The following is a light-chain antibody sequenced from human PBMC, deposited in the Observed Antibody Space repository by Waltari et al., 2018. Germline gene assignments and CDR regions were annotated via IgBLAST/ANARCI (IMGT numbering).Light chain of an antibody. J-gene: IGKJ3*01. CDR3: QQCGSSSFT. V-gene: IGKV3-20*01. Sequence: EIVLTQSPGTLSLSPGERATLSCRASQSVSSSYLAWYQQKPGQAPRLLIYGASSRATGIPDRFSGSGSGTDFTLTISRLEPEDFAVYYCQQCGSSSFTFGPGTKVGI. CDR2: GAS. CDR1: QSVSSSY.